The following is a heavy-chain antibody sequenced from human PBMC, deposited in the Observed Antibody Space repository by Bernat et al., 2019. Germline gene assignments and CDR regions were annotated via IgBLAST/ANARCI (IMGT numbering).Heavy chain of an antibody. CDR1: GFTFRSFS. V-gene: IGHV3-21*01. J-gene: IGHJ4*02. CDR3: ARAPGRSGDY. CDR2: ISSSSSYI. D-gene: IGHD6-25*01. Sequence: EVQLVESGGGLVKPGGSLSLSFPAPGFTFRSFSMTWFRQPPGKGLEWVSSISSSSSYIYYADSVKGRFTISRDNAKNSLYLQMNSLRAEDTAVYYCARAPGRSGDYWGQGTLVTVSS.